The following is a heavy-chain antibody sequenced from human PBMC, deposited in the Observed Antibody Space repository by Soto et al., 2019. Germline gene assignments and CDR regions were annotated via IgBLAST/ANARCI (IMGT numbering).Heavy chain of an antibody. CDR3: ARVIEYSGYDFNLDY. D-gene: IGHD5-12*01. Sequence: SETLSLTCTVSGGSISSYYWSWIRQPPGKGLEWIGYIYYSGSTNYNPSLKSRVTISVDTSKNQFSLKLSSVTAADTAVYYCARVIEYSGYDFNLDYWGQGTLVTVSS. V-gene: IGHV4-59*08. CDR1: GGSISSYY. J-gene: IGHJ4*02. CDR2: IYYSGST.